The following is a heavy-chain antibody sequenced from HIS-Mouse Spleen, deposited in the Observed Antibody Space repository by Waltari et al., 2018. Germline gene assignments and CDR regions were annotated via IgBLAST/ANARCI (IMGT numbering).Heavy chain of an antibody. CDR3: ARGGSGSAHDAFDI. J-gene: IGHJ3*02. V-gene: IGHV1-2*02. CDR2: INPNMGGT. Sequence: QVQLVQSGAEVKKPGASVKVSCKASGYTFTGYYMHWVRQAPGQGLEWMGWINPNMGGTNYAQKFQGRVTMTRDTSISTAYMELSRLRSDDTAVYYCARGGSGSAHDAFDIWGQGTMVTVSS. D-gene: IGHD1-26*01. CDR1: GYTFTGYY.